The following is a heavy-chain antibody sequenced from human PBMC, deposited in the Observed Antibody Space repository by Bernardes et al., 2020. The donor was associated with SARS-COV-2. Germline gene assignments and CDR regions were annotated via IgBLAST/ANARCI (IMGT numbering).Heavy chain of an antibody. V-gene: IGHV1-18*01. Sequence: ASVKVSCKASGYTFTSYGISWVRQAPGQGLEWMGWISAYNGNTNYAQKLQGRVTMTTDTSTSTAYMELRSLRSDDTAVYYCARGGNNVRGYCSSTSCYPNIVGFIYWGQGTLVTVSS. D-gene: IGHD2-2*01. CDR1: GYTFTSYG. CDR3: ARGGNNVRGYCSSTSCYPNIVGFIY. J-gene: IGHJ4*02. CDR2: ISAYNGNT.